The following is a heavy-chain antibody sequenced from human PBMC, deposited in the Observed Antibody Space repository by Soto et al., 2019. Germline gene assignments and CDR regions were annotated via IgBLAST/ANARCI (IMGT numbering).Heavy chain of an antibody. CDR1: GGSIGSGGYS. J-gene: IGHJ4*02. CDR3: ARGGVDYYDSSGYYFSPYYFDY. D-gene: IGHD3-22*01. CDR2: MYHSGST. V-gene: IGHV4-30-2*01. Sequence: SETLSLTCAVSGGSIGSGGYSWSWIRQPPGKGLEWIGYMYHSGSTYYNPSLKSRVTISVDRSKNQFSLKLSSVTAADTAVYYCARGGVDYYDSSGYYFSPYYFDYWGQGTLVTVSS.